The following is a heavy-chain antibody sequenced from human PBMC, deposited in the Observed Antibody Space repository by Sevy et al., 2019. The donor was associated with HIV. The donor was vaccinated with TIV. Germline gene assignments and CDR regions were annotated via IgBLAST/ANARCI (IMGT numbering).Heavy chain of an antibody. D-gene: IGHD6-13*01. V-gene: IGHV3-49*04. J-gene: IGHJ4*02. CDR2: LKSDVYGGTV. Sequence: GGSLRLSCTASGFTFGDYCTSWVRQAPGKGLEWVAFLKSDVYGGTVDHAASVRGRFVISRDDSKTIAHLQMNDLKTEDTGVYYCTRWKAAQSIFDYWGQGALVTVSS. CDR3: TRWKAAQSIFDY. CDR1: GFTFGDYC.